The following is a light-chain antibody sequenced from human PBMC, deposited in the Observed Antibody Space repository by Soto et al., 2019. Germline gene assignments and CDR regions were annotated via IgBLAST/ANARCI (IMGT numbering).Light chain of an antibody. Sequence: QSALTQPPSASGSPGQSVTISCTGTSSDVGGYNYVYWYQQHPGKAPKLMIYEVSKRPSGVPDRFSGSKSGNTASLTVSGLQAEDEADYYCTSYAGDTSLGVLGGGTKVTVL. CDR3: TSYAGDTSLGV. CDR2: EVS. V-gene: IGLV2-8*01. J-gene: IGLJ3*02. CDR1: SSDVGGYNY.